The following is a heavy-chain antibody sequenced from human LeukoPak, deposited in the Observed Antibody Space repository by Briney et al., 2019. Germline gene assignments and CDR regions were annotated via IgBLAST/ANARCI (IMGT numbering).Heavy chain of an antibody. D-gene: IGHD6-19*01. CDR3: ARRGSSGWYQRLDY. V-gene: IGHV4-39*01. Sequence: SETLSLTCTVSGGSFSSSSYYLGWIRQPPGKGLEWIGSIYYSGSTYYNPSLKSRVTISVDTSKNQFSLKLSSVTAADTAVYYCARRGSSGWYQRLDYWGQGTLVTVSS. J-gene: IGHJ4*02. CDR2: IYYSGST. CDR1: GGSFSSSSYY.